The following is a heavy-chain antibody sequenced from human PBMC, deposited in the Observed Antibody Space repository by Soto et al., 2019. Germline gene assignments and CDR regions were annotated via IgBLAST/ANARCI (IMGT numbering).Heavy chain of an antibody. CDR2: INPSGGST. CDR1: GYTFTSYY. D-gene: IGHD4-17*01. Sequence: QVQLVQSGAEVKKPGASVKVSCKASGYTFTSYYMHWVRQAPGQGLEWMGIINPSGGSTSYAQKFQGRVTMTRATSTSTVYMELSSVRSEDTAVYYCASDFYGDYGCDPCGQGTLVTVSS. J-gene: IGHJ5*02. V-gene: IGHV1-46*01. CDR3: ASDFYGDYGCDP.